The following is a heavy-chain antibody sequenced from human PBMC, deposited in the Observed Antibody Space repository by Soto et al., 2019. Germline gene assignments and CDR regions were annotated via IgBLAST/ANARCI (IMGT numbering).Heavy chain of an antibody. J-gene: IGHJ6*02. Sequence: ASVKVSCKASGYTFTSYYMHWVRQAPGQGLEWMGIINPSGGSTSYAQKFQGRVTMARDTSTSTAYMELSGLRSDDTAVYYCARDKDRAQIGGNYYYILDVWGQGTTVTVSS. V-gene: IGHV1-46*01. CDR1: GYTFTSYY. CDR3: ARDKDRAQIGGNYYYILDV. CDR2: INPSGGST.